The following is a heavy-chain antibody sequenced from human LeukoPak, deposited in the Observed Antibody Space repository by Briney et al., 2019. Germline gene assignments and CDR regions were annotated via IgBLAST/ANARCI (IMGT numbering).Heavy chain of an antibody. J-gene: IGHJ4*02. Sequence: SVKVSCKASGGTFSSYTISWVRQAPGQGLEWMGRIIPILGIANYAQKFQGRVTITADKSTSTAYMELSSLRSEDTAVYYRARDPVDTKTPYYFDYWGQGTLVTVSS. CDR3: ARDPVDTKTPYYFDY. CDR1: GGTFSSYT. D-gene: IGHD5-18*01. V-gene: IGHV1-69*04. CDR2: IIPILGIA.